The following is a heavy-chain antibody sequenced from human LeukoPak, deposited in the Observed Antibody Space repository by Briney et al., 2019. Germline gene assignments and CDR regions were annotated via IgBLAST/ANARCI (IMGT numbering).Heavy chain of an antibody. CDR3: ASLLLYCSSTSCPPYYMDV. Sequence: SETLSLTCTVSGGSISSSSYYWGWIRQPPGKGLEWIGSIYYSGSTYYNPSLKSRVTISVDTSKNQFSLKLSSVTAADTAVYYCASLLLYCSSTSCPPYYMDVWGKGTTVTVSS. CDR2: IYYSGST. V-gene: IGHV4-39*07. CDR1: GGSISSSSYY. D-gene: IGHD2-2*01. J-gene: IGHJ6*03.